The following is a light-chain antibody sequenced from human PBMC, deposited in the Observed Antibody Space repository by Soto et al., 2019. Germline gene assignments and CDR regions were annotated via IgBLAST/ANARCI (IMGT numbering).Light chain of an antibody. CDR1: QSISVY. CDR3: HQYATSSPT. J-gene: IGKJ2*01. Sequence: DIQMTQSPSTLSASVGDRVTITCRASQSISVYLAWYQQRPREAPKLLIYGGSSLESGVPSRFSGSGSGTEFTLTISSRQTTDFATYYCHQYATSSPTFGQGTKLEI. V-gene: IGKV1-5*01. CDR2: GGS.